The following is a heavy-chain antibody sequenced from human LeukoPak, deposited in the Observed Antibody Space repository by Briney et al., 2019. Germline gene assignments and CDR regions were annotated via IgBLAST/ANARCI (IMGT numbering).Heavy chain of an antibody. D-gene: IGHD3-22*01. CDR1: GYTFTSYD. Sequence: GASVKVSCKASGYTFTSYDINWVQQATGQGLEWMGWMNPNSGNTGYAQKFQGRVTMTRNTSISTAYMELSSLRSEDTAVYYCARGLDDSSGYYYFDYWGQGALVTVSS. V-gene: IGHV1-8*01. J-gene: IGHJ4*02. CDR3: ARGLDDSSGYYYFDY. CDR2: MNPNSGNT.